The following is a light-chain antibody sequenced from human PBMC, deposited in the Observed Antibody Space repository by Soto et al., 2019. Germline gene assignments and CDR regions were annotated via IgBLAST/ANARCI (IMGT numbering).Light chain of an antibody. CDR2: DAS. Sequence: ETVMTQSPPTLPLSPGERAIVSCRASQSIGTYLAWYQQKRGQSPRLLIYDASTRATGIPARFSGSGSGTDFTLTISRLEPEDFAVYYCQQYGSSGTFGQGTKVDI. J-gene: IGKJ1*01. CDR3: QQYGSSGT. V-gene: IGKV3-20*01. CDR1: QSIGTY.